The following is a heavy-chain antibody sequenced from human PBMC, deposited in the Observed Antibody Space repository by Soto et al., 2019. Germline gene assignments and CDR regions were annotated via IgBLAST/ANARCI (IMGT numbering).Heavy chain of an antibody. V-gene: IGHV1-2*02. CDR2: INPNSGGT. CDR1: GYTFTGYY. J-gene: IGHJ6*02. Sequence: ASVKVSCKASGYTFTGYYMHWVRQAPGQGLEWMGWINPNSGGTNYAQKFQGRVTMTRDTSISTAYMELSRLRSDDTAVYYCARGVVITGTTAYYYYGMDVWGQGTTVTVSS. D-gene: IGHD1-7*01. CDR3: ARGVVITGTTAYYYYGMDV.